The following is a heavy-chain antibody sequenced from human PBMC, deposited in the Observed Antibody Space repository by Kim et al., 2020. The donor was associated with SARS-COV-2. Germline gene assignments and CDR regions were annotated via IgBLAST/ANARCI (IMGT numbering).Heavy chain of an antibody. Sequence: GGSLRLSCAASGFTFSSYAMHWVRQAPGKGLEWVAVISYDGSNKYYADSVKGRFTISRDNSKNTLYLQMNSLRAEDTAVYYCARASSSWQSNWFDPWGQGTLVTVSS. D-gene: IGHD6-13*01. CDR3: ARASSSWQSNWFDP. CDR2: ISYDGSNK. V-gene: IGHV3-30*04. J-gene: IGHJ5*02. CDR1: GFTFSSYA.